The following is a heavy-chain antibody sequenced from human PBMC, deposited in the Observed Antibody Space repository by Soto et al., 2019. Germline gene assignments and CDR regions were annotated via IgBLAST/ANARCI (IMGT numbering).Heavy chain of an antibody. CDR2: ISSSAIYI. Sequence: PGGSLRLSCAASGFNFITYSLNWVRQAPGTGREWVASISSSAIYIDYADSVKGRFTISRDNAKDSGYLQMSSLRAEDTALYYCAKDMDQYDFWGNNERALDVWGQGTTVTVSS. CDR1: GFNFITYS. V-gene: IGHV3-21*04. D-gene: IGHD3-3*01. CDR3: AKDMDQYDFWGNNERALDV. J-gene: IGHJ6*02.